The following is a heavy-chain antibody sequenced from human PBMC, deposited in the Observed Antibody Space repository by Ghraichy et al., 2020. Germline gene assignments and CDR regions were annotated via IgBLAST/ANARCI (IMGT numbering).Heavy chain of an antibody. J-gene: IGHJ4*02. D-gene: IGHD2-15*01. V-gene: IGHV3-49*03. CDR2: IRKRASGGTT. CDR3: TRGPWVAAFDS. Sequence: GGSLRLSCSASGFTFGDYAMSWFRQAPGKGLEWVGFIRKRASGGTTEIAASVQGRFTIARDDSRSIAYLQMSSLKADDTAVYYCTRGPWVAAFDSWGQGVLVTVSS. CDR1: GFTFGDYA.